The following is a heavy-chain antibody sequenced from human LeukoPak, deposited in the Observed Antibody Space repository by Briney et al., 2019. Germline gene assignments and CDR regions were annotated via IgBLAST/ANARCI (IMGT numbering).Heavy chain of an antibody. Sequence: GASVKVSCKASGYTFTSYYMHWVRQAPGQGLEWMGIINPSGGSTSYAQKFQGRVTMTRDMSTSTDYMELSSLRSEDTAVYYCARESSYYGDYNYYYYYMDVWGKGTTVTISS. D-gene: IGHD4-17*01. CDR2: INPSGGST. V-gene: IGHV1-46*01. CDR3: ARESSYYGDYNYYYYYMDV. J-gene: IGHJ6*03. CDR1: GYTFTSYY.